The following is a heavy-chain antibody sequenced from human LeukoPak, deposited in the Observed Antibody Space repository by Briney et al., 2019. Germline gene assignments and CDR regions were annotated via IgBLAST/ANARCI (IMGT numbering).Heavy chain of an antibody. CDR3: VREREGSNSEH. J-gene: IGHJ1*01. CDR2: IYSDGNT. V-gene: IGHV3-53*01. Sequence: GGSLRLSCAASGFTFSNNLLSGVRQAPGMVLEWVSAIYSDGNTYYPDSVKGRFTISRDGSKNTLYLQLNSLRTEDTAIYYCVREREGSNSEHWGQGTLVTVSS. CDR1: GFTFSNNL. D-gene: IGHD1-26*01.